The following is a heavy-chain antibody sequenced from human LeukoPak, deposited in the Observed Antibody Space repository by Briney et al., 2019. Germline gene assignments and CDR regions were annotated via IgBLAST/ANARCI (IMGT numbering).Heavy chain of an antibody. CDR1: GFTFTSYS. V-gene: IGHV3-23*01. CDR2: ISGGGGST. Sequence: AGGSLRLSCAASGFTFTSYSMNWVRQASGKGLEWVSTISGGGGSTYYADSVKGRFTISRDNSKNTLYLQVNSLRAEDTAVYYCAKGGKWDVTPFDYWGQGTLVTVSS. J-gene: IGHJ4*02. CDR3: AKGGKWDVTPFDY. D-gene: IGHD1-26*01.